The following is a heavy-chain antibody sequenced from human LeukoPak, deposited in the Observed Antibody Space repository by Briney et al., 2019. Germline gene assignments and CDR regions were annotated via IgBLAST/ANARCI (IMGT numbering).Heavy chain of an antibody. CDR1: GFTFGDYA. D-gene: IGHD4-17*01. V-gene: IGHV3-49*04. J-gene: IGHJ4*02. CDR3: TREGDDYGDYGTIDY. Sequence: GGSLRLSCTASGFTFGDYAMSWVRQAPGKGLEWVGFIRSKAYGGTTEYAASVKGRFTISRDDSKSIAYLQVNSLKTEDTAVYYCTREGDDYGDYGTIDYWGQGTLVTVSS. CDR2: IRSKAYGGTT.